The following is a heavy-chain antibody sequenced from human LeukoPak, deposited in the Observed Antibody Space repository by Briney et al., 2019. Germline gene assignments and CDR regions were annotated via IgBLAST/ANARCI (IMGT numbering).Heavy chain of an antibody. Sequence: GGSLRLSCAAAGFPFSSYWMAWVRQAPGKGLEWVASIKQDGGETFYVDSVKGRFTISRDNAKNSLYLQMNSLRAEDTAVYYCARGPQSCTSTSCYTNYMDVWGKGTTVTVSS. V-gene: IGHV3-7*01. CDR1: GFPFSSYW. J-gene: IGHJ6*03. CDR3: ARGPQSCTSTSCYTNYMDV. CDR2: IKQDGGET. D-gene: IGHD2-2*02.